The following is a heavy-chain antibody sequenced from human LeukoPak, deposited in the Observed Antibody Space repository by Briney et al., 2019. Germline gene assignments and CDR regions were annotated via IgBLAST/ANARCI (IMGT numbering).Heavy chain of an antibody. D-gene: IGHD4-17*01. Sequence: GGSLRLSCAASGFTFSSYGMHWVRQAPGKGLEWVAAIWYDGSNKYYADSVKGRFTISRDNTKNTLYLQMNSLRAEDTAVYYCAKESGIRSYGAYFPHWAQGTLVTVSS. V-gene: IGHV3-33*06. CDR2: IWYDGSNK. J-gene: IGHJ1*01. CDR1: GFTFSSYG. CDR3: AKESGIRSYGAYFPH.